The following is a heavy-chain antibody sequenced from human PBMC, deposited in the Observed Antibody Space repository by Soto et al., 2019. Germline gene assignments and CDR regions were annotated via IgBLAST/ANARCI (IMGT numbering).Heavy chain of an antibody. Sequence: SVKVSCKASGGTFSSYAIIWVRQAPGQGLEWMGGIIPIFGTANYAQKFQGRVTITADESTSTAYMELSSLRSEDTAVYYCARSFGDYGDYFDYWGQGTLVTVSS. J-gene: IGHJ4*02. CDR1: GGTFSSYA. CDR2: IIPIFGTA. D-gene: IGHD4-17*01. CDR3: ARSFGDYGDYFDY. V-gene: IGHV1-69*13.